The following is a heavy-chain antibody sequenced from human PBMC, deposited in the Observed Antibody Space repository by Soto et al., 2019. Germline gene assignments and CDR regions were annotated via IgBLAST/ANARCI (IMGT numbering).Heavy chain of an antibody. CDR2: ISAYNSNT. J-gene: IGHJ6*02. CDR1: GYTFMNYG. Sequence: QVQLVQSGAEVRKPGASVKVSCKASGYTFMNYGITWVRQAPGQGLEWMGWISAYNSNTNYAQKLQGRVTMTTDASPSTAYMELRSLRSADTAVYYCACGYSYGSPRGDYYGMDVWGQGTTVTVSS. D-gene: IGHD5-18*01. CDR3: ACGYSYGSPRGDYYGMDV. V-gene: IGHV1-18*01.